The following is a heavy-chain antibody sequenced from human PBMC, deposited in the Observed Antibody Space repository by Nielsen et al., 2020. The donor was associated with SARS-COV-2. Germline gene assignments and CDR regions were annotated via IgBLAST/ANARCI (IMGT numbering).Heavy chain of an antibody. J-gene: IGHJ4*02. V-gene: IGHV3-43*01. CDR2: ISWDGGST. D-gene: IGHD6-13*01. CDR3: AKEGASSSWLNLDY. Sequence: ESLKISCAASGFTFDDYTMHWVRQAPGKGLEWVSLISWDGGSTYYADSAKGRFTISRDNSKNSLYLQMNSLRTEDTALYYCAKEGASSSWLNLDYWGQGTLVTVSS. CDR1: GFTFDDYT.